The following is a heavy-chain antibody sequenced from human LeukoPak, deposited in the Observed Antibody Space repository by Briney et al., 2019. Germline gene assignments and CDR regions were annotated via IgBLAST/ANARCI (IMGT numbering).Heavy chain of an antibody. V-gene: IGHV4-59*01. CDR3: ASGGSSGYYYG. CDR1: GGSISSYY. CDR2: IYYSGST. J-gene: IGHJ4*02. D-gene: IGHD3-22*01. Sequence: PSETLSLTCTVSGGSISSYYWSWIRQPPGKGLEWIGYIYYSGSTNYNPSLKSRVTISVDTSKNQFSLKLSSVTAADTAVYYCASGGSSGYYYGWGQGTLVTVSS.